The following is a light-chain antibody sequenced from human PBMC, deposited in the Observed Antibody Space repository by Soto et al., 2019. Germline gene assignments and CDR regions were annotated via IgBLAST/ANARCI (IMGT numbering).Light chain of an antibody. CDR2: EGS. Sequence: QSVLTQPASVSGSPGQSITISCTGTSSDVGSYNLVSWYQQHPGKAPKLMIYEGSKRPSGVSNRFSGSKSGNTASLTISGLQAEDEADYYCCSYAGRSTFGRVFGGGTKPPS. CDR3: CSYAGRSTFGRV. CDR1: SSDVGSYNL. V-gene: IGLV2-23*03. J-gene: IGLJ2*01.